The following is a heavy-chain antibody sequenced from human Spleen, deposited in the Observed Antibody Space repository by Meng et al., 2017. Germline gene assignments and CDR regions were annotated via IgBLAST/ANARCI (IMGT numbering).Heavy chain of an antibody. CDR2: INHSGST. J-gene: IGHJ4*02. Sequence: QVQLQQWGAGLFKPSETLSLTCVVSAGSFSDYYWSWIRQPPGKGLEWIGEINHSGSTNYNPSLESRATISVDTSQNNLSLKLSSVTAADSAVYYCARGPTTMAHDFDYWGQGTLVTVFS. CDR3: ARGPTTMAHDFDY. V-gene: IGHV4-34*01. CDR1: AGSFSDYY. D-gene: IGHD4-11*01.